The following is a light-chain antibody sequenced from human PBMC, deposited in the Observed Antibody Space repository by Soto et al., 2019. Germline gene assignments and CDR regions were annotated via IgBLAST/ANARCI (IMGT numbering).Light chain of an antibody. CDR1: EDISSY. V-gene: IGKV1-9*01. J-gene: IGKJ4*01. CDR2: GAS. Sequence: DIQLTQSPSFLSASVGDRVSITCRASEDISSYLAWYQRKPGKAPKVLIYGASTLQSGVPSRFSGSGSGTEFTLTIISLQPEDFASYYCQQVKRSPLTFGGGTKVEIK. CDR3: QQVKRSPLT.